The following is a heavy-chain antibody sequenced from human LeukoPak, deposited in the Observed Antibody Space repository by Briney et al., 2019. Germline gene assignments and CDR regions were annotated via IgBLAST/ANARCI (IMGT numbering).Heavy chain of an antibody. J-gene: IGHJ4*02. V-gene: IGHV3-23*01. D-gene: IGHD6-19*01. CDR3: AKENNPVSGWYVVGV. Sequence: GGSLRLSCAASGFTFSSYAMSLVRQAPGKGLEWVSAISGSGGSTYYADSVKGRFTISRDNSKNTLYLQMNSLRAEDTAVYYCAKENNPVSGWYVVGVWGQGTLVTVSS. CDR1: GFTFSSYA. CDR2: ISGSGGST.